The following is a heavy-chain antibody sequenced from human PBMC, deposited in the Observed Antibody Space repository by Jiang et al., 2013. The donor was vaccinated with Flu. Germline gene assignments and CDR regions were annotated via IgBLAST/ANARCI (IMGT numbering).Heavy chain of an antibody. CDR3: ASSLWLDDAFDI. J-gene: IGHJ3*02. CDR2: MNPNSGNT. D-gene: IGHD5-18*01. CDR1: GYTFTSYD. V-gene: IGHV1-8*01. Sequence: SGAEVKKPGASVKVSCKASGYTFTSYDINWVRQATGQGLEWMGWMNPNSGNTGYAQKFQGRVTMTRNTSISTAYMELSSLRSEDTAVYYCASSLWLDDAFDIWGQGTMVTVSS.